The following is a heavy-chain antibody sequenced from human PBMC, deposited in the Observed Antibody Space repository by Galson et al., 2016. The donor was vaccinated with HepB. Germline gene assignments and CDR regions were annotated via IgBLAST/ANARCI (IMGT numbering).Heavy chain of an antibody. CDR2: LTGSGGGT. CDR1: GFTFSSYA. Sequence: SLRLSCAASGFTFSSYAVNWVRQAPGKGLEWVATLTGSGGGTYYADSVKGRFTISRDNSKNTLYLEMISLRAGDTAVYYCAKVPHHSTGWPREIDYWGQGTLVIVSS. V-gene: IGHV3-23*01. CDR3: AKVPHHSTGWPREIDY. J-gene: IGHJ4*02. D-gene: IGHD6-25*01.